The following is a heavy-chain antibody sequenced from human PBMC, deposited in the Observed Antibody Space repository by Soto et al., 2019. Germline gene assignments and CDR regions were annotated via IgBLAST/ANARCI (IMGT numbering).Heavy chain of an antibody. J-gene: IGHJ4*02. CDR3: AAVYSINNPFGC. V-gene: IGHV1-3*04. CDR1: GYTFTSYG. CDR2: INTGDGNT. Sequence: QAQLVQSGAEVKKPGASVKVSCKASGYTFTSYGIHWVRQAPGQSLEWRGWINTGDGNTKYSQNFQGRVTFTSDTSATTAYMKLSSLISEDTAVYYCAAVYSINNPFGCWGQGTLVTVSS. D-gene: IGHD4-4*01.